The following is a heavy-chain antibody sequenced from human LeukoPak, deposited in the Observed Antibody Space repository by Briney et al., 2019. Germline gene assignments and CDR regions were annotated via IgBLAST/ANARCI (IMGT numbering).Heavy chain of an antibody. CDR1: GYTFTGYY. V-gene: IGHV1-2*02. Sequence: ASVKVSCKASGYTFTGYYMHWVRQAPGQGLEWMGWINPNSGGTNYAQKFQGRVTMTRDTSISTAYMELSRLRSDDTAVYYCARVPRAVDIDAFDIWGQGTMVTVSS. CDR2: INPNSGGT. CDR3: ARVPRAVDIDAFDI. J-gene: IGHJ3*02. D-gene: IGHD6-19*01.